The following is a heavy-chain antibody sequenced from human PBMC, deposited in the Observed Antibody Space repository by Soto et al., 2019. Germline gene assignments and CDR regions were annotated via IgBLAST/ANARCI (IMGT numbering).Heavy chain of an antibody. V-gene: IGHV3-11*01. J-gene: IGHJ6*02. CDR2: ISSSGSTI. CDR3: ARHTGGSYWDYYYYGMDV. CDR1: GFTFSDYY. D-gene: IGHD1-26*01. Sequence: GGSLRLSCAASGFTFSDYYMSWIRRVPGRGLEWVSYISSSGSTIYYADSVKGRFTISRDNAKNSLYLQMNSLRAEDTAMYYCARHTGGSYWDYYYYGMDVWGQGTTVTVSS.